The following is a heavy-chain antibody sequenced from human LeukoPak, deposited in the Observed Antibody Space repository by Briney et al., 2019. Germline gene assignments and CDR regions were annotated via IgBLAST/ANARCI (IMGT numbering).Heavy chain of an antibody. Sequence: GGSQRLSCAASGFTFSDYYMSWIRQAPGKGLEWVSYISSSGSTIYYADSVKGRFTISRDNAKNSLYLQMNSLRAEDTAVYYCAREAHCSGGSCRIDYWGQGTLVTVSS. CDR2: ISSSGSTI. D-gene: IGHD2-15*01. J-gene: IGHJ4*02. CDR3: AREAHCSGGSCRIDY. CDR1: GFTFSDYY. V-gene: IGHV3-11*04.